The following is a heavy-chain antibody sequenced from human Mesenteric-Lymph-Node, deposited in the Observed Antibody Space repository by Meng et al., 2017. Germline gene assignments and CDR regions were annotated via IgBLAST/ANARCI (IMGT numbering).Heavy chain of an antibody. J-gene: IGHJ4*02. CDR1: GGAISSSRHY. Sequence: QESGPGLVNPSETPSLTFTVSGGAISSSRHYWGWIRQPPGKGLEWIGSIYYSGSTYYNPSLRSRVTMSLDTSKNQFSLKLSSVTATDTAVYYCARHDGGYGDYFDHWGQGTLVTVSS. V-gene: IGHV4-39*01. D-gene: IGHD5-12*01. CDR2: IYYSGST. CDR3: ARHDGGYGDYFDH.